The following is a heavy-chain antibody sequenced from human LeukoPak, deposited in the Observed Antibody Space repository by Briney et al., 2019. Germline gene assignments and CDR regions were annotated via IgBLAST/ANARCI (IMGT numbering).Heavy chain of an antibody. Sequence: VASVKVSCKSSGGTFISYAISWVRPAPGQGLAWMGGIIPIFGTANYAQKFQGRVTITTDESTSTAYMELSSLRSEDTAVYYCARGPRYCSSTSCYSDYYYMDVWGKGTTVTVSS. J-gene: IGHJ6*03. CDR3: ARGPRYCSSTSCYSDYYYMDV. D-gene: IGHD2-2*01. CDR1: GGTFISYA. V-gene: IGHV1-69*05. CDR2: IIPIFGTA.